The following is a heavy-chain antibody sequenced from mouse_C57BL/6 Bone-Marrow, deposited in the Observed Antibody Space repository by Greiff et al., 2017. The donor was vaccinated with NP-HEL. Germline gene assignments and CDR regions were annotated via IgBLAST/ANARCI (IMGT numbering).Heavy chain of an antibody. Sequence: QVQLQQPGAELVKPGASVKLSCKASGYTFTSYWMHWVKQRPGQGLEWIGMIHPNSGSTNYNEKFKSKATLTVDKSSSTAYMQRSSLTSEDSAVYYCARCSITTVVYFDYWGQGTTLTVSS. CDR2: IHPNSGST. CDR3: ARCSITTVVYFDY. D-gene: IGHD1-1*01. CDR1: GYTFTSYW. J-gene: IGHJ2*01. V-gene: IGHV1-64*01.